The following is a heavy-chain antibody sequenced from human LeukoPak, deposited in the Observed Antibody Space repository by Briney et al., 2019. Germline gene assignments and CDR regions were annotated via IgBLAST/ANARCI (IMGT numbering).Heavy chain of an antibody. CDR2: VNGDGYT. CDR1: GFTLGANS. V-gene: IGHV3-43*02. J-gene: IGHJ4*02. Sequence: GGSLRLSCAASGFTLGANSIHWARQVPGKGLEWVSLVNGDGYTYYAASVNGRFTVSRDNSKNSLYLQMSSLRPEDTALYYCAKDIGGGLLEYWGQGTLVTVSS. D-gene: IGHD2-15*01. CDR3: AKDIGGGLLEY.